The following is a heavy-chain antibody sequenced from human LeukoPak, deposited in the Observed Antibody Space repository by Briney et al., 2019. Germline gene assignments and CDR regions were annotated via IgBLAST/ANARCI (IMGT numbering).Heavy chain of an antibody. CDR3: AKAYGDYVGWFDP. Sequence: GGSLRLSCSASGFTFSSYAINWVRQAPGKGLEWVSTISIGGGSTYYADSVKGRFTISRDNSKNTLYLQMNSLRAEDTAVYYCAKAYGDYVGWFDPWGQGTLVTVSS. V-gene: IGHV3-23*01. CDR1: GFTFSSYA. J-gene: IGHJ5*02. D-gene: IGHD4-17*01. CDR2: ISIGGGST.